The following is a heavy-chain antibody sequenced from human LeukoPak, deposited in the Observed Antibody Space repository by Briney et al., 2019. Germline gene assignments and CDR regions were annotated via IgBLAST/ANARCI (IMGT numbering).Heavy chain of an antibody. J-gene: IGHJ5*02. CDR2: IYASGIT. CDR3: ARGYASGTYST. V-gene: IGHV4-4*07. D-gene: IGHD3-10*01. CDR1: GGSTSGDY. Sequence: SETLSLTCTVSGGSTSGDYWSWIRQPAGEGLEWMGRIYASGITYYNPSLKSRVTMSIDTSNNQFSLKLNSVTAADTAVYYCARGYASGTYSTWGQGALVTVSS.